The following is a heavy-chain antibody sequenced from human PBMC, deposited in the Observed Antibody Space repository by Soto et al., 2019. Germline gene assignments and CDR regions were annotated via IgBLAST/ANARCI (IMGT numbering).Heavy chain of an antibody. D-gene: IGHD3-22*01. V-gene: IGHV3-53*01. CDR3: ARDYYDSSGYPRWFDP. CDR2: IYSSSST. J-gene: IGHJ5*02. CDR1: GFTVSSNY. Sequence: GGSLRLSCASSGFTVSSNYMSLVRQAPGKGLEWVSVIYSSSSTDYADSVKGRFTISRDNAKNTLYLQMNSLRAEDTAVYYCARDYYDSSGYPRWFDPWGQGTLVTVSS.